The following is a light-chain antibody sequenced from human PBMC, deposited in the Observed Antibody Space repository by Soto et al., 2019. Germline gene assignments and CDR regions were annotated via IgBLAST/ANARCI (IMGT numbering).Light chain of an antibody. J-gene: IGLJ1*01. CDR3: SSYTSNSIV. CDR2: EVS. Sequence: QSGLTQPASVSGSPGQSITISCTGTSSDVGGYNYVSWYQQHPGKAPKLMIYEVSFRPSGISNRFSGSKSGNTASLTISGLQAEDEADYYCSSYTSNSIVFGTGTKVTVL. V-gene: IGLV2-14*01. CDR1: SSDVGGYNY.